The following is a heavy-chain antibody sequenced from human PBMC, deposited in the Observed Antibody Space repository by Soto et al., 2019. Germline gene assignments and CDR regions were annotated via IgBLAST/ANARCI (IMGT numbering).Heavy chain of an antibody. Sequence: SETLSLTCAVYGGSFSGYYWSWIRQPPGKGLEWIGEINHSGSTNYNPSLKSRVTISVDTSKNQFSLKLSSVTAADTAVYYCARGRYCSGGSCYSNWFHPWGQGTLVTVSS. CDR3: ARGRYCSGGSCYSNWFHP. CDR2: INHSGST. CDR1: GGSFSGYY. J-gene: IGHJ5*02. D-gene: IGHD2-15*01. V-gene: IGHV4-34*01.